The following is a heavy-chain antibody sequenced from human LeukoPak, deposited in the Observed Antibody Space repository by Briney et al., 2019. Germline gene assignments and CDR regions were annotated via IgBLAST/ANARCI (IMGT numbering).Heavy chain of an antibody. CDR1: GGSISSGDYY. CDR2: IYYSGST. J-gene: IGHJ4*02. CDR3: ARDSDGYNHLDY. Sequence: SETLSLTCTVSGGSISSGDYYWSWIRQPPGKGLEWIGYIYYSGSTYYNPSLKSRVTISVDTSNNQFSLKLSSVTAADTAVYYCARDSDGYNHLDYWGQGTLVTVSS. V-gene: IGHV4-30-4*01. D-gene: IGHD5-24*01.